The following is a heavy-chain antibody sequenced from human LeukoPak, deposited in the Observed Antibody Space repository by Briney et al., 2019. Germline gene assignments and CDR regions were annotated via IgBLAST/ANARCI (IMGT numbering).Heavy chain of an antibody. CDR1: GFTFSSYA. Sequence: GGSLRLSCAASGFTFSSYAMHWVRQAPGKGLEYVSAISCNGGSTYYANSVKGRFTISRDNSKNTLYLQMGSLRAEDMAVYYCARMYYDFWSGYYDYWGQGTLVTVSS. J-gene: IGHJ4*02. CDR2: ISCNGGST. D-gene: IGHD3-3*01. V-gene: IGHV3-64*01. CDR3: ARMYYDFWSGYYDY.